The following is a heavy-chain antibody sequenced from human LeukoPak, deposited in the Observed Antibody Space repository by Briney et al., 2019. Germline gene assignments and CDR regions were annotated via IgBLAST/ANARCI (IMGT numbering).Heavy chain of an antibody. V-gene: IGHV3-48*04. J-gene: IGHJ6*02. D-gene: IGHD4-17*01. CDR1: GFTFSSYS. Sequence: GGSLRLSCAASGFTFSSYSMNWVRQAPGKGLEWVSYISSSSSTIYYADSVKGRFTISRDNAKKSLYLQMNSLRAEDTAIYYCARDGDFYYYYYGMDVWGQGTTVTVSS. CDR2: ISSSSSTI. CDR3: ARDGDFYYYYYGMDV.